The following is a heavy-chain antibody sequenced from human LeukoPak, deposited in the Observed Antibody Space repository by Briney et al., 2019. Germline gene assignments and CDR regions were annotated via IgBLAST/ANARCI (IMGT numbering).Heavy chain of an antibody. CDR3: AREILGSAFSFDY. D-gene: IGHD1-26*01. CDR2: ILYDGRTT. J-gene: IGHJ4*02. V-gene: IGHV3-30*04. CDR1: RFIFCRFP. Sequence: GGPLRLPCTASRFIFCRFPKHWARHAPGEGLVWVAVILYDGRTTNYAESVRGRFTISRYTSENTLYPQMNNLRPEDTAIYYCAREILGSAFSFDYWGQGTLVTVSS.